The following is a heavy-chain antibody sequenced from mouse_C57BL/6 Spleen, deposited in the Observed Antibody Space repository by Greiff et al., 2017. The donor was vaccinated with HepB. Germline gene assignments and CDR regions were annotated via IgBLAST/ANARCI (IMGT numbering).Heavy chain of an antibody. J-gene: IGHJ3*01. D-gene: IGHD2-5*01. CDR2: INPNSRTT. Sequence: EVQLQQSGSELVKPGALVKISCKASGYSFTDYHMNWVKQSNGKSLEWTGVINPNSRTTSYNPKFKGKATLTGDHSSSTAYMQRNSLTSEDSAVYYGAREGSDYSNYGGFAYWGQGTLVSVSA. CDR1: GYSFTDYH. V-gene: IGHV1-39*01. CDR3: AREGSDYSNYGGFAY.